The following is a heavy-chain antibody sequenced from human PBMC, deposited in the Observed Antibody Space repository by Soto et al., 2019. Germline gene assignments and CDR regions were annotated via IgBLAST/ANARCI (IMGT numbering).Heavy chain of an antibody. Sequence: GGSLRLSCAASGFTFSSYGMHWVRQAPGKGLEWVAVIWYDGSNKYYADSVKGRFTISRDNSKNTLYLQMNSLRAEDTAVYYCARDASCSWSRMGAFDIWGQGTMVTVSS. CDR3: ARDASCSWSRMGAFDI. CDR1: GFTFSSYG. D-gene: IGHD6-13*01. CDR2: IWYDGSNK. V-gene: IGHV3-33*01. J-gene: IGHJ3*02.